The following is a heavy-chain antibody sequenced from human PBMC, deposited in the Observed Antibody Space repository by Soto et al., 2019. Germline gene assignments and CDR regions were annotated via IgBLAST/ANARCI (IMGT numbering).Heavy chain of an antibody. Sequence: EVQLLESGGGLVQPGGSLRLSCAASGFTFSSYAMSWVRQAPGKGLEWVSAISGSGGSTYYADSVKGRFTISRDNSKNTLYLQMNSLRAEDTAVYYCAKDRSSGWYVGGSFDYWGQGTLVTVSS. V-gene: IGHV3-23*01. D-gene: IGHD6-19*01. CDR2: ISGSGGST. CDR1: GFTFSSYA. CDR3: AKDRSSGWYVGGSFDY. J-gene: IGHJ4*02.